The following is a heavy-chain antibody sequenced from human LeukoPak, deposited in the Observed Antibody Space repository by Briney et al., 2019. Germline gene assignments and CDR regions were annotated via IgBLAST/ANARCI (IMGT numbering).Heavy chain of an antibody. CDR3: ARAFGGFDP. CDR1: GGSFSGYY. D-gene: IGHD3-10*01. V-gene: IGHV4-34*01. J-gene: IGHJ5*02. CDR2: INHSGST. Sequence: PSETLSLTCAVYGGSFSGYYWSWIRQPPGKGLEWIGEINHSGSTNYNPSLKSRVTISVDTSKNQFSLKLSSVTAADTAVYYCARAFGGFDPWGQGTLVTVSS.